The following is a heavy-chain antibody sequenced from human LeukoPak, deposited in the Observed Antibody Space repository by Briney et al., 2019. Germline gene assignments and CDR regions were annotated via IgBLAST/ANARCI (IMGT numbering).Heavy chain of an antibody. CDR1: GGTFSSYA. CDR3: ARERRDGWLQFRALCYFDY. CDR2: IIPIFGTA. J-gene: IGHJ4*02. V-gene: IGHV1-69*01. Sequence: SSVKVSCKASGGTFSSYAISWVRQAPGQGLEWMGGIIPIFGTANYAQKFQGRVTITADGSTSTAYMELSSLRSEDTAVYYCARERRDGWLQFRALCYFDYWGQGTLVTVSS. D-gene: IGHD5-24*01.